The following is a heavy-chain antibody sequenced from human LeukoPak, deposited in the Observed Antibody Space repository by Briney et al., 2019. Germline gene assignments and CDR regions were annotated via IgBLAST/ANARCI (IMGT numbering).Heavy chain of an antibody. CDR2: FDPEDGET. CDR3: ATDRGPKGYFDY. CDR1: GYTLTELS. Sequence: ASVKVSCKVSGYTLTELSTHWVRQAPGKGLEWMGGFDPEDGETIYAQKFQGRVTMTEDTSTDTAYMELSSLRSEDTAVYYCATDRGPKGYFDYWGQGTLVTVSS. V-gene: IGHV1-24*01. J-gene: IGHJ4*02. D-gene: IGHD3/OR15-3a*01.